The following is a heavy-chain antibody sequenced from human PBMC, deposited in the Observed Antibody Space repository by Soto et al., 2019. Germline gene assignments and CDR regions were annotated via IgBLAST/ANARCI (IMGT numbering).Heavy chain of an antibody. D-gene: IGHD3-10*01. V-gene: IGHV4-59*01. Sequence: PSETLSLTCTVSGGSISYYYWSWIRQPPGKGLEWIGYIYHSGSTTYNPSLKSRVTISIDTSKNQFSLKLSSVTAADTAVYYCARDYITMVRGVIEPYGMDVWGQGTTVTVSS. J-gene: IGHJ6*02. CDR1: GGSISYYY. CDR2: IYHSGST. CDR3: ARDYITMVRGVIEPYGMDV.